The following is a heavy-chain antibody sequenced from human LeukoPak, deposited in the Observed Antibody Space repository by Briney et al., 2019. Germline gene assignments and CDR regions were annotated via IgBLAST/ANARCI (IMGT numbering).Heavy chain of an antibody. V-gene: IGHV1-46*01. CDR3: ARLYSSSWYGGIRDDY. J-gene: IGHJ4*02. CDR2: INPSGGST. Sequence: ASVKVSCKASGYTFTSYYMHWVRQAPGQGLEWMGIINPSGGSTSYAQKFQGRVTMTRDTSTSTVYMELSSLRSEDTAVYYCARLYSSSWYGGIRDDYWGQGTLVTVSS. D-gene: IGHD6-13*01. CDR1: GYTFTSYY.